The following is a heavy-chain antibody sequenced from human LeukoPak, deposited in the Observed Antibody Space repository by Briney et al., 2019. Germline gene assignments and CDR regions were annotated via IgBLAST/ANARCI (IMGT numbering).Heavy chain of an antibody. J-gene: IGHJ4*02. CDR1: GFTFSSYA. D-gene: IGHD2-2*01. V-gene: IGHV3-23*01. Sequence: GGSLRLSCAASGFTFSSYAMSWVRQAPGRGLEWVSAISGSGGSTYYADSVKSRFTISRDNSKNTLYLQMNSLRAEDTAVYYCAKTPFKYCSSTSCYVDYWGQGTLVTVSS. CDR3: AKTPFKYCSSTSCYVDY. CDR2: ISGSGGST.